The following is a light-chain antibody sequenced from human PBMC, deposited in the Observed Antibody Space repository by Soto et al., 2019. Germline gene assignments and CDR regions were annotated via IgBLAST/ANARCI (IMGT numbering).Light chain of an antibody. CDR2: DAS. V-gene: IGKV3D-20*02. CDR3: QQRSNWPPMYT. Sequence: EIVLTQSPGTLSLSPGERATLSCRASQSVSSSYLAWYQQKPGQAPRLLIYDASYRATDIPPRFSGSVSGTDFFLTISSLEPEDSAVYYCQQRSNWPPMYTFGQGTKLEIK. J-gene: IGKJ2*01. CDR1: QSVSSSY.